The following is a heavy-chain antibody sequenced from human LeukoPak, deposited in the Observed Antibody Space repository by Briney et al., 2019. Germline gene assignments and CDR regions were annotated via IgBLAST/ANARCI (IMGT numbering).Heavy chain of an antibody. CDR1: GGSISSSSYY. D-gene: IGHD4-17*01. Sequence: SETLSLTCTVSGGSISSSSYYWGWIRQPPGKGLEWIGSIYYSGSTYYNPSLKSRVTMSVDTSKNQFSLKLSSVTAADTAVYYCARDDYVEGFVGYMDVWGKGTTVTISS. V-gene: IGHV4-39*07. CDR3: ARDDYVEGFVGYMDV. J-gene: IGHJ6*03. CDR2: IYYSGST.